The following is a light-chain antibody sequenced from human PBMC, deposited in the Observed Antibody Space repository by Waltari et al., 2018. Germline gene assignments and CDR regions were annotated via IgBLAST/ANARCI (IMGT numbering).Light chain of an antibody. CDR1: ALPNKY. J-gene: IGLJ1*01. CDR2: QDT. CDR3: QSADTSGNYV. V-gene: IGLV3-25*03. Sequence: SYELTQTPSVSVSPGQTARITCPGDALPNKYAYWYQQKTGQAPAVVIYQDTQRPSGIPARVSGSTSGTTVTWTISGVQAEDEADYYCQSADTSGNYVFGPGTKVTVV.